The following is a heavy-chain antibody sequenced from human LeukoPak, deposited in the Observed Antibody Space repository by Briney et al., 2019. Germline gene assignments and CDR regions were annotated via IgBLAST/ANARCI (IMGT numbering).Heavy chain of an antibody. V-gene: IGHV4-59*01. CDR2: IYYSGST. CDR3: ARGGHYYDSSGYYYKRVANPGYFDY. D-gene: IGHD3-22*01. J-gene: IGHJ4*02. CDR1: GGSISSYY. Sequence: SETLSLTCTVSGGSISSYYWSWIRQPPGKGLEWIGYIYYSGSTNYNPSLKSRVTISVDTSKNQFSLKLGSVTAADTAVYYCARGGHYYDSSGYYYKRVANPGYFDYWGQGTLVTVSS.